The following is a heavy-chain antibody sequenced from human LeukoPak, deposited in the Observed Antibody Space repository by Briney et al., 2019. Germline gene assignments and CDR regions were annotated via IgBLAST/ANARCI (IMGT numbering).Heavy chain of an antibody. CDR3: AREGYCRGGTCYSFDY. CDR2: INPSGGST. CDR1: GYTFTFYY. V-gene: IGHV1-46*01. J-gene: IGHJ4*02. D-gene: IGHD2-15*01. Sequence: GASVKVSCKASGYTFTFYYIYWVRQAPGQGLEWMGIINPSGGSTSYAQKSQGRVTMTRDMSTSTVYMELSSLRFEDTAVYFCAREGYCRGGTCYSFDYWGQGTLVTVSS.